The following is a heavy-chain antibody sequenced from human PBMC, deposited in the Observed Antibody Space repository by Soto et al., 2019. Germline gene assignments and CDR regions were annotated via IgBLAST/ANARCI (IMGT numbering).Heavy chain of an antibody. V-gene: IGHV3-23*01. J-gene: IGHJ5*02. Sequence: PGGSLRLSCAASGFTFSSYAMSWVRQAPGKGLEWVSAISGSGGSTYYADSVKGRFTISRDNSKNTLYLQMNSLRAEDTAVYYCAKWARSSGSYYNGKNNNWFDPWGQGTLVTVSS. CDR1: GFTFSSYA. CDR2: ISGSGGST. D-gene: IGHD3-10*01. CDR3: AKWARSSGSYYNGKNNNWFDP.